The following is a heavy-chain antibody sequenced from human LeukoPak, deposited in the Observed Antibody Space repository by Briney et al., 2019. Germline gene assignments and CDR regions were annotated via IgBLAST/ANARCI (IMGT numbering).Heavy chain of an antibody. D-gene: IGHD1-26*01. V-gene: IGHV1-2*02. CDR1: GYTFTNYY. Sequence: GASVKVSCKASGYTFTNYYMHWVRQAPGQRFEWMGMTNPDGGSTTYAQKFQGRVTMTRDTSISTAYMELSRLRSDDTAVYYCARGPVGATPYYYMDVWGKGTTVTVSS. CDR3: ARGPVGATPYYYMDV. J-gene: IGHJ6*03. CDR2: TNPDGGST.